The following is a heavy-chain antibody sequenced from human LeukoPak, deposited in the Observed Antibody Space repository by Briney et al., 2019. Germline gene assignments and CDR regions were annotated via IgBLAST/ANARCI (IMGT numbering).Heavy chain of an antibody. J-gene: IGHJ4*02. CDR3: ARSATTERGSSYGLDY. CDR1: GFTFSTYW. Sequence: PGGSLRLSCAASGFTFSTYWMTWVRQAPGKGLEWVANIKQDGSEKYYVDSVKGRFTISRDNAKNSLYLQMNSLRAEDTAVYYCARSATTERGSSYGLDYWGQGTLVTVSS. V-gene: IGHV3-7*01. D-gene: IGHD5-18*01. CDR2: IKQDGSEK.